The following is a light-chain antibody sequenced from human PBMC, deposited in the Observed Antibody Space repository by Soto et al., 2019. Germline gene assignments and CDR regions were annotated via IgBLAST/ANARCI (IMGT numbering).Light chain of an antibody. CDR3: SSYAVTNIFV. V-gene: IGLV2-8*01. CDR2: EVS. CDR1: SSDVGGYNY. Sequence: QSVLTQPPSASVSPGQSVTISFTGTSSDVGGYNYVSWYQQHPGKAPKVIIYEVSKRPSGVPDRFSGSKSGSTASLTVSGLQAEDEADYYCSSYAVTNIFVFGTGTKVTVL. J-gene: IGLJ1*01.